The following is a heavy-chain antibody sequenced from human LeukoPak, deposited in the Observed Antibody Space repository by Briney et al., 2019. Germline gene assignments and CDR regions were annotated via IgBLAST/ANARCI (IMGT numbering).Heavy chain of an antibody. Sequence: SETLSLTCTVSGGSISSSSYYWGWIRQPPGKGLEWIGSIYYSGSTYYNPSRKSRVTISVDTSKNQFSLKLSSVTAADTAVYYCARTPVYDSSGNHYYYYMDVWGKGTTVTVSS. D-gene: IGHD3-22*01. CDR2: IYYSGST. CDR3: ARTPVYDSSGNHYYYYMDV. CDR1: GGSISSSSYY. V-gene: IGHV4-39*07. J-gene: IGHJ6*03.